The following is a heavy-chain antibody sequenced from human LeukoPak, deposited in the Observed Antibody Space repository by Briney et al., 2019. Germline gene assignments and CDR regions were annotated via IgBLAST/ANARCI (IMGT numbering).Heavy chain of an antibody. V-gene: IGHV4-39*07. CDR1: GGSISSSSYY. CDR2: IYYSGST. D-gene: IGHD5-12*01. CDR3: ARASQVKWLPDY. J-gene: IGHJ4*02. Sequence: PSETLSLTCTVSGGSISSSSYYWGWIRQPPGKGLEWIGSIYYSGSTYYNPSLKSRVTISVDTSKNQFSLKLSSVTAADTAVYYCARASQVKWLPDYWGQGTLVTVSS.